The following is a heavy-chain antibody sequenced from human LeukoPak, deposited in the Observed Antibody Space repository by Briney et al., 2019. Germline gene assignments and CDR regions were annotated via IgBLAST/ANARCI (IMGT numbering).Heavy chain of an antibody. V-gene: IGHV3-23*01. D-gene: IGHD6-13*01. CDR2: ISGSGGST. J-gene: IGHJ1*01. CDR3: AKRPPIAAAGMGYFQH. Sequence: GGSLRLSCAASGFTLSSYAMSWVRQAPGKGLEWVSAISGSGGSTYYADSVKGRFTISRDNSKNTLYLQMNSLRAEDTAVYYCAKRPPIAAAGMGYFQHWGQGTLVTVSS. CDR1: GFTLSSYA.